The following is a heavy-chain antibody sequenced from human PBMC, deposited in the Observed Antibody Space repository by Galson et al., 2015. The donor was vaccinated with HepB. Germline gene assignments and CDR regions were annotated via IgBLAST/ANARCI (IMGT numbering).Heavy chain of an antibody. J-gene: IGHJ6*03. CDR2: IYYSGST. V-gene: IGHV4-31*03. CDR1: GGSISSGGYY. D-gene: IGHD1-1*01. CDR3: ARVPSVRTPYYYYMDV. Sequence: TLSLTCTVSGGSISSGGYYWSWIRQHPGKGLEWIGYIYYSGSTYYNPSLKSRVTISVDTSKNQFSLKLSSVTAADTAVYYCARVPSVRTPYYYYMDVWGKGTTVTVSS.